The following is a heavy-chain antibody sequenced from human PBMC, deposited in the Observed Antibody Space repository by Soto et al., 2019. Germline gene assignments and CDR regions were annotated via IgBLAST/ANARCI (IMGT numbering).Heavy chain of an antibody. D-gene: IGHD4-17*01. CDR1: GFSFSSHG. CDR2: ISYDGNNK. V-gene: IGHV3-30*18. Sequence: QVQLVWSGGAVVQPGRYLRLSCEASGFSFSSHGMHWVRQAPGKGLEWLAVISYDGNNKYYADSVKGRFSISRDNYKNTLYLQMNSLRAEDTAVYYCAKDHLPTTITTPWFDPWGQGTLVTVSS. CDR3: AKDHLPTTITTPWFDP. J-gene: IGHJ5*02.